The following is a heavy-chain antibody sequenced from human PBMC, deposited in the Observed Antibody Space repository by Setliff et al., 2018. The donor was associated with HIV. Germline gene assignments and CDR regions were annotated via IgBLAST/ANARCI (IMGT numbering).Heavy chain of an antibody. Sequence: KAGGSLSLSCATSGFTFDDYPMSWFRQAPGKGLEWVSFIRTKGYGGTTEYAASVEGRFTISRDDSKGIAYLQMNSLKTEDTAVYYCSRGGRPTDEYVWFDPWGQGTLVTVSS. D-gene: IGHD4-17*01. J-gene: IGHJ5*02. CDR2: IRTKGYGGTT. CDR3: SRGGRPTDEYVWFDP. CDR1: GFTFDDYP. V-gene: IGHV3-49*05.